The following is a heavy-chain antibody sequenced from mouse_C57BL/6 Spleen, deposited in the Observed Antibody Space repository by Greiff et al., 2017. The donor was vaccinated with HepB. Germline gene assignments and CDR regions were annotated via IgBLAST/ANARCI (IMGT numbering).Heavy chain of an antibody. CDR2: ISDGGSYT. CDR3: ARDMRGYPAWFAY. D-gene: IGHD2-2*01. J-gene: IGHJ3*01. V-gene: IGHV5-4*01. Sequence: EVQGVESGGGLVKPGGSLKLSCAASGFTFSSYAMSWVRQTPEKRLEWVATISDGGSYTYYPDNVKGRFTISRDNAKNNLYLQMSHLKSEDTAMYYCARDMRGYPAWFAYWGQGTLVTVSA. CDR1: GFTFSSYA.